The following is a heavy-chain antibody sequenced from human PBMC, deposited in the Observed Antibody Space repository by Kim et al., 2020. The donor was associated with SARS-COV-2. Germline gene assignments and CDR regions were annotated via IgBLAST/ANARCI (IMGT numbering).Heavy chain of an antibody. J-gene: IGHJ6*02. D-gene: IGHD7-27*01. CDR1: GFTFNNYA. CDR2: ITGSGSTT. V-gene: IGHV3-23*01. CDR3: ANQPPLGNWGSDYYGMDV. Sequence: GGSLRLSCAASGFTFNNYAMCWVRQAPGQGLEWVSGITGSGSTTYYAESVKGRFTISRDNSKNTLYLQMNSLRAEDTAQYYCANQPPLGNWGSDYYGMDVWGQGTTVTVSS.